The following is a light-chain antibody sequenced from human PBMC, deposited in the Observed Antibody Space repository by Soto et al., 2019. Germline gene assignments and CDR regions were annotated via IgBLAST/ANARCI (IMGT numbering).Light chain of an antibody. CDR2: DAS. CDR3: QQYTSYSRT. CDR1: QSISSW. V-gene: IGKV1-5*01. Sequence: DIPMTQSPSALSASVGDRVTIPCRASQSISSWLAWYQQKPGKAPKLLIYDASSLESGVPSRFSGSGSGTEFTLTISSLQPDDFATYYCQQYTSYSRTFGQGTKVDIK. J-gene: IGKJ1*01.